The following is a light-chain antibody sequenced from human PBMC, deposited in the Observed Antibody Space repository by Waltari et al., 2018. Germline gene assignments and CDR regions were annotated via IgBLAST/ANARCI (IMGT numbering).Light chain of an antibody. V-gene: IGKV3-15*01. J-gene: IGKJ5*01. CDR2: DAS. Sequence: VMTQSPATLSLSPGERATRPCRASQSITTNLAWYQHKPGPPPRLLIYDASTRATSVPARCSGSGSGTEFTLTISGLQSEDFAVYYCQQYKRWPPITFGQGTRLAIK. CDR1: QSITTN. CDR3: QQYKRWPPIT.